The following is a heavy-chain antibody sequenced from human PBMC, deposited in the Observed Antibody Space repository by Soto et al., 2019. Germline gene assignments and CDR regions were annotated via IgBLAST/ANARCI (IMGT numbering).Heavy chain of an antibody. J-gene: IGHJ4*02. D-gene: IGHD6-13*01. CDR1: GGSFSGYY. CDR3: ATTRGIAVGGSLED. Sequence: PSETLSLTCSVYGGSFSGYYWSWIRQPPGKGLEWIGEINHSGSTNYNPSLKSRVTISVDTSKNQFSLKLSSVTAADTAVYYCATTRGIAVGGSLEDWRQGALVTVSS. V-gene: IGHV4-34*01. CDR2: INHSGST.